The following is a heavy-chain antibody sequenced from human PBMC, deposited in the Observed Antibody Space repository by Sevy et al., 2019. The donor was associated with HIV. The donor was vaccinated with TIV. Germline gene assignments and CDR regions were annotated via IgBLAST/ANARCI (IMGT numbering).Heavy chain of an antibody. J-gene: IGHJ4*02. CDR2: ISGSGGST. V-gene: IGHV3-23*01. Sequence: GGSLRLSCAASGFTFSSYAMSWVRQAPGKGLEWVSAISGSGGSTYYADSVKGRFTISRDNSKNRLYLQMNSLRAEDTAVYYCAKDPTYNWNDGGYFDYWGQGTLVTVSS. CDR1: GFTFSSYA. CDR3: AKDPTYNWNDGGYFDY. D-gene: IGHD1-20*01.